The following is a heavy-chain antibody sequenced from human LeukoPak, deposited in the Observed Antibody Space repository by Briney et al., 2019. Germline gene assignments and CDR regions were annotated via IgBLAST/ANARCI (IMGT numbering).Heavy chain of an antibody. V-gene: IGHV1-69*13. J-gene: IGHJ5*02. CDR3: ALAARSWFDP. Sequence: SVKVSCKASGGTFSSYAISWVRQAPGQGLEWMGGIIPIFGTANYAQKFQGRVTITADESTSTAYMELSSLRSKDTAVYYCALAARSWFDPWGQGTLVTVSS. CDR2: IIPIFGTA. D-gene: IGHD2-15*01. CDR1: GGTFSSYA.